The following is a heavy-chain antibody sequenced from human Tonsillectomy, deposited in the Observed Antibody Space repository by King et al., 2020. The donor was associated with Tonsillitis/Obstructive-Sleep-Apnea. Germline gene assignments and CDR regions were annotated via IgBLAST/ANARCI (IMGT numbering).Heavy chain of an antibody. D-gene: IGHD1-7*01. CDR3: AKGGLELHGGLFWFDP. CDR1: GFTFSSYG. CDR2: ISYDGSNK. J-gene: IGHJ5*02. Sequence: HVQLVESGGGVVQPGRSLRLSCAASGFTFSSYGMHWVRQAPGKGLEWVAVISYDGSNKYYADSVKGRFTISRDNSKNTLYLQMNSLRAEDTAVYYCAKGGLELHGGLFWFDPWGQGTLVTVSS. V-gene: IGHV3-30*18.